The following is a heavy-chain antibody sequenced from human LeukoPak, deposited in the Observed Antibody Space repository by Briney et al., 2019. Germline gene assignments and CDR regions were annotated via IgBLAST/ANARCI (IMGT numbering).Heavy chain of an antibody. Sequence: PSETLSLTCTVSGGSISSYYWSWIRQPAGKGLEWIGRIYTSGSTNYNPSLKSRVTMSVDTSKNQFSLKLSSVTAADTAVYYCARDRALRLYGGNQYYFDYWGQGTLVTVSS. J-gene: IGHJ4*02. CDR2: IYTSGST. V-gene: IGHV4-4*07. CDR3: ARDRALRLYGGNQYYFDY. D-gene: IGHD4-23*01. CDR1: GGSISSYY.